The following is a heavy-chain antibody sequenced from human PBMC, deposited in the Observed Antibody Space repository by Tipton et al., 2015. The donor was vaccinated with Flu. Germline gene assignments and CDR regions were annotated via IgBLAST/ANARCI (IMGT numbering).Heavy chain of an antibody. CDR2: ISSSGATM. J-gene: IGHJ4*02. V-gene: IGHV3-48*03. CDR3: ARDTYYFDSSAYGDYFDH. D-gene: IGHD3-22*01. CDR1: GFIFSDYE. Sequence: SLRLSCEASGFIFSDYEMNWVRQAPGKGPEWVSHISSSGATMSYADSVKGRFTISRDDAKNSLYLQMDSLRAEDTAVYYCARDTYYFDSSAYGDYFDHLGQGTLVTVAS.